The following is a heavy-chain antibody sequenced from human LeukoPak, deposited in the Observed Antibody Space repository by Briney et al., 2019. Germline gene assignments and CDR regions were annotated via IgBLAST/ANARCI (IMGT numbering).Heavy chain of an antibody. Sequence: SETLSLTCSVSGVSISSSNSYWGWIRQPPGKGLEWIGQINHSGSTNYNPSLKSRVTISVDTSKNQFSLKLSSVTAADTAVYYCARRGVRGVHWGQGTLVTVSS. CDR2: INHSGST. CDR3: ARRGVRGVH. D-gene: IGHD3-10*01. CDR1: GVSISSSNSY. J-gene: IGHJ4*02. V-gene: IGHV4-39*07.